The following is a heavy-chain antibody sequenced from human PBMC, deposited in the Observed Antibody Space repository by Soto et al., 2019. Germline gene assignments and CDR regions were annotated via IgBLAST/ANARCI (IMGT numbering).Heavy chain of an antibody. CDR2: ISGSGGST. D-gene: IGHD3-22*01. Sequence: LRLSCAASGFTFSSYAMSWVRQAPGKGLEWVSAISGSGGSTYYADSVKGRFTISRDNSKNTLYLQMNSLRAEDSAVYYCAKEAYYDSSGNVDYWGQGTLVTVSS. V-gene: IGHV3-23*01. J-gene: IGHJ4*02. CDR3: AKEAYYDSSGNVDY. CDR1: GFTFSSYA.